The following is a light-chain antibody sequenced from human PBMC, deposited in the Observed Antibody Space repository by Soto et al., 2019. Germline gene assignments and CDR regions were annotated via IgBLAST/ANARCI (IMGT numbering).Light chain of an antibody. CDR1: QSVASSA. Sequence: EIVLTQSPGTLSLSAGERATLSCRASQSVASSALVWYQHKPGQAPRLLIFGASNRATGIPDRFSGSGSGTDFTLTITRLEPEDFAVYYCQYYGSSTRFAFGAGTRVDI. CDR3: QYYGSSTRFA. CDR2: GAS. V-gene: IGKV3-20*01. J-gene: IGKJ3*01.